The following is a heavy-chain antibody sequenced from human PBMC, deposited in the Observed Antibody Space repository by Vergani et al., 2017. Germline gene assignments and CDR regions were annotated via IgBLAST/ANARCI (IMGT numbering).Heavy chain of an antibody. CDR3: ARRGYYYDSSGSSNCVDY. D-gene: IGHD3-22*01. CDR2: IYPGDSDT. V-gene: IGHV5-51*03. CDR1: GYSFTSYW. J-gene: IGHJ4*02. Sequence: EVQLVQSGAEVKKPGESLKISCKGSGYSFTSYWIGWVRQMPGKGLEWMGIIYPGDSDTRYSPSFQGQVTISADKSISTAYLQWSSLKASDTAMYYCARRGYYYDSSGSSNCVDYWGQGTLVTVSS.